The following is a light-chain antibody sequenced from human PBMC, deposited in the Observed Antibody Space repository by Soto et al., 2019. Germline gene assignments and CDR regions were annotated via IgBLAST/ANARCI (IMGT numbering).Light chain of an antibody. CDR1: SSDVGAYNY. CDR2: GVT. J-gene: IGLJ1*01. CDR3: ISYSTSLFSL. Sequence: QSVLTLPASVSGSPGQSITISCTGTSSDVGAYNYVSWYQQHPGEAPKLIIYGVTNRPSGVSYRFYGSKSDYTASLTISGLPAEDEADYYGISYSTSLFSLVGTGPTVTVL. V-gene: IGLV2-14*01.